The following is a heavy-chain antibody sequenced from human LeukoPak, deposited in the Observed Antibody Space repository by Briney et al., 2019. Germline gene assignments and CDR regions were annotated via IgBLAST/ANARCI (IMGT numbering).Heavy chain of an antibody. D-gene: IGHD3-10*02. Sequence: GASVKVPCKASGYTFTDYYMHWVRQAPGQGLEWMGWINPNSGGTNYAQKFQGRVTMTRDTSISTSYMELSRLRSDDTAVYYCARDQGDWYFVRVYYYYYLDVWGKGTTVTISS. CDR2: INPNSGGT. J-gene: IGHJ6*03. CDR3: ARDQGDWYFVRVYYYYYLDV. V-gene: IGHV1-2*02. CDR1: GYTFTDYY.